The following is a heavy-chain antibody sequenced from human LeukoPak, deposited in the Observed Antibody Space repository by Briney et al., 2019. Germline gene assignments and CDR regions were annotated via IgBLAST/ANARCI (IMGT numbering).Heavy chain of an antibody. D-gene: IGHD5/OR15-5a*01. J-gene: IGHJ4*02. CDR2: TYYSGST. CDR1: GGSMSPYH. Sequence: SETLSLTCTVTGGSMSPYHWGWIRQPPGKGLEWTGYTYYSGSTNYNPSLNSRVTISVDTSKNQFSLRLSSVTAADTAIYYCARAVSGRFDYWGQGTLVTVSS. CDR3: ARAVSGRFDY. V-gene: IGHV4-59*08.